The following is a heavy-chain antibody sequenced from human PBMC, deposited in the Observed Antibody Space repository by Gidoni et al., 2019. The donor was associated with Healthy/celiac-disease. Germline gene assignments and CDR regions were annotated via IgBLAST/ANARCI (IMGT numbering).Heavy chain of an antibody. V-gene: IGHV4-59*01. J-gene: IGHJ6*02. CDR1: GGSISSYY. Sequence: QVQLQESGPGLVKPSETLSLTCTVSGGSISSYYWSWIRQPPGKGLEWIGYIYYSGSTNYNPSLKSRVTISVDTSKNQFSLKLSSVTAADTAEYYCARVSGDPYYYYGMDVWGQGTTVTVSS. CDR2: IYYSGST. D-gene: IGHD3-10*01. CDR3: ARVSGDPYYYYGMDV.